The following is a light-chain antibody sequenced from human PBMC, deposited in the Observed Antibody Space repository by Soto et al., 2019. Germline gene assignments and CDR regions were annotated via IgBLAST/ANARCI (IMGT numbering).Light chain of an antibody. V-gene: IGLV1-44*01. CDR3: AAWDATLNGL. CDR1: SSNIGSNT. J-gene: IGLJ2*01. Sequence: QSVLTQPPSASGTPGQRVTISCSGSSSNIGSNTENCYQQDPGTAPKLLIYFNNQRPSAVPDRFSGSKSGTSASLAISGLQSEDEADYYCAAWDATLNGLFGGGTKLTVL. CDR2: FNN.